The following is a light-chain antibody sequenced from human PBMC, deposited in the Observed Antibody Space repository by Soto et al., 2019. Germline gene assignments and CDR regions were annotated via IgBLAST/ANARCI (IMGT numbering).Light chain of an antibody. CDR2: AAS. J-gene: IGKJ1*01. CDR3: QQYYSAPRT. CDR1: QDISYY. V-gene: IGKV1-27*01. Sequence: DIQMTQSPSSLSASVGDRVTITCRANQDISYYLAWYQQKQGKVPKLLIYAASTLQSGVPSRFSGSGSGTYFTLTNSSLQPEDIASYYCQQYYSAPRTFGQGTKVEIK.